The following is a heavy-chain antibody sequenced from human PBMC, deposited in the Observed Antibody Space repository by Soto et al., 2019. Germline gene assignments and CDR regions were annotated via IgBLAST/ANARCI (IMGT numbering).Heavy chain of an antibody. Sequence: PGGSLRLSCAVSGFTVSSNYINWVRQAPGKGLEWVSFIYSGGNTYYADSVKGRFTISRDNSKNMLYLQMNSLRVEDTAVYYCAREVRVRGFAFDIWGQGTMVTVSS. CDR2: IYSGGNT. D-gene: IGHD3-3*01. CDR3: AREVRVRGFAFDI. CDR1: GFTVSSNY. J-gene: IGHJ3*02. V-gene: IGHV3-66*01.